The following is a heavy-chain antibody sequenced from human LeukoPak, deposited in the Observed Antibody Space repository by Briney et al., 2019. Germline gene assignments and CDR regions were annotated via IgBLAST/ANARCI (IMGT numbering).Heavy chain of an antibody. CDR2: ISSSSSYI. D-gene: IGHD3-3*01. CDR3: ASDYYDFWSGYFDY. Sequence: PGGSLRLSCAASGFTFSSYTMNWVRQAPGKGLEWVSSISSSSSYINYADSVKGRFTISRDNANNSLYLQMSSLRAEDTAVYYCASDYYDFWSGYFDYWGQGTLVTVSS. V-gene: IGHV3-21*01. CDR1: GFTFSSYT. J-gene: IGHJ4*02.